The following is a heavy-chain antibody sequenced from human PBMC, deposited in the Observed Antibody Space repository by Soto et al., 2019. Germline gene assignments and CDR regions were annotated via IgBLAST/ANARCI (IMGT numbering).Heavy chain of an antibody. D-gene: IGHD6-19*01. V-gene: IGHV1-2*02. J-gene: IGHJ5*02. Sequence: QVQLVQSGAEVKKPGAPVKVSCKASGYTFTDYYINWVRQAPGQGLEWMGWINPNNGVTNYAQKFQGRVNMTRDTSISTAYIDLGRLRFDDTALYYCARGAFTVATWFDPWGQGTQVTVSS. CDR3: ARGAFTVATWFDP. CDR2: INPNNGVT. CDR1: GYTFTDYY.